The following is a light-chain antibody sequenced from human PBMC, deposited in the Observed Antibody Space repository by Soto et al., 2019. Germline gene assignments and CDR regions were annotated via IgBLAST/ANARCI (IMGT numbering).Light chain of an antibody. CDR2: HTS. Sequence: EIVVTQSPATLXXSXGXXXXLSCRASQSISGNLAWYQQKPGLAPRLLIYHTSTRATGVPARFSGSGSGTEFSLTISSLQSEDFAVYYCQRRSNWPPITFGQGTRLEIK. V-gene: IGKV3-15*01. CDR3: QRRSNWPPIT. CDR1: QSISGN. J-gene: IGKJ5*01.